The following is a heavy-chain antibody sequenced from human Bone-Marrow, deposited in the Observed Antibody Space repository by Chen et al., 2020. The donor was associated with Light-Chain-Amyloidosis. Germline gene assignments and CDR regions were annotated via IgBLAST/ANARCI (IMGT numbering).Heavy chain of an antibody. J-gene: IGHJ6*03. V-gene: IGHV1-69*13. D-gene: IGHD3-10*01. CDR2: IIPSFGTT. CDR3: ARARRKSDWELRYFLDV. Sequence: QVQLVQSGAEVKKPGSSVKVSCKASGTTFNNYAFDWVRQAPGQGLEWMGKIIPSFGTTNDAQKFQGRVTITADESTTTIHMELTSLKSEDAAVYYCARARRKSDWELRYFLDVWGNGTTVTVSS. CDR1: GTTFNNYA.